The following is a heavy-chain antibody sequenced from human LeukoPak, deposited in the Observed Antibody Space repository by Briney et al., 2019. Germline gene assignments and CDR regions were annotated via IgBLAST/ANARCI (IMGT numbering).Heavy chain of an antibody. V-gene: IGHV3-48*01. CDR3: ARGARYFDWPTPVDY. CDR1: GFTFSSYS. CDR2: ISSSSSTI. Sequence: PGGSMRLSCAASGFTFSSYSMNWVRQAPGKGLEWVSYISSSSSTIYYADSVKGRFTISRDNAKNSLYLQMNSLRAEDTAVYYCARGARYFDWPTPVDYWGQGTLVTVSS. D-gene: IGHD3-9*01. J-gene: IGHJ4*02.